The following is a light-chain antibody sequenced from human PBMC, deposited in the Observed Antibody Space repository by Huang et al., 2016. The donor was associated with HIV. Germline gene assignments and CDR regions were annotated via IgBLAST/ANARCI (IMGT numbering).Light chain of an antibody. V-gene: IGKV3-20*01. CDR1: QRGITNS. J-gene: IGKJ4*01. CDR2: GTS. Sequence: VLTQSTGTLALSTGERATLSCRASQRGITNSIAWYQQNPGHAPRRLLYGTSNRATCIPDRFSGSGSGTAFSLTISRLESEDFGVYYCQHYGSSFTFGGGTKVEIK. CDR3: QHYGSSFT.